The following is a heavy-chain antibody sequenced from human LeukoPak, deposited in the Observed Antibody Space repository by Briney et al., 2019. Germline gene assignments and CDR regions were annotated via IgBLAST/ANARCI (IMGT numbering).Heavy chain of an antibody. Sequence: SKTLSLTCAVYGGSFSDYYWSWIRQTPGKGLEWIGEINHSGRNNYNPSLESRVTISVDTSKNQFSLKLSSVTAADTAVYYCARRLFQLSRYAFDIWGQGTMVTVSS. D-gene: IGHD1-1*01. CDR2: INHSGRN. V-gene: IGHV4-34*01. CDR1: GGSFSDYY. J-gene: IGHJ3*02. CDR3: ARRLFQLSRYAFDI.